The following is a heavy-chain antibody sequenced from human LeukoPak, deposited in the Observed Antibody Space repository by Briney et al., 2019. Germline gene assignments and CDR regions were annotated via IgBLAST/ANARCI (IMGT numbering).Heavy chain of an antibody. J-gene: IGHJ6*03. Sequence: SVKVSCKASGGTFSSYAISWVRQAPGQGLEWMGGIIPIFGTANYAQKFQGRATITADESTSTAYMELSSLRSEDTAVYYCARDLCSSSSCGSYYYYYMDVWGKGTTVTVSS. CDR3: ARDLCSSSSCGSYYYYYMDV. D-gene: IGHD6-6*01. V-gene: IGHV1-69*13. CDR1: GGTFSSYA. CDR2: IIPIFGTA.